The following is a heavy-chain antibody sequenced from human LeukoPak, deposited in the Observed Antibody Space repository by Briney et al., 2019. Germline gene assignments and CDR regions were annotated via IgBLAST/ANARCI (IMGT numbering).Heavy chain of an antibody. CDR3: AKVRLGSGYYGMDV. Sequence: GGSLRLSCAAFGFDFRTYGMHWVRQAPGKGLEWVAVIWYDGSNKDYADSVKGRFTISRDNSKNTLYLQMNSLRVEDTAVYYCAKVRLGSGYYGMDVWGQGTTVTVSS. CDR2: IWYDGSNK. V-gene: IGHV3-30*02. D-gene: IGHD3-10*01. CDR1: GFDFRTYG. J-gene: IGHJ6*02.